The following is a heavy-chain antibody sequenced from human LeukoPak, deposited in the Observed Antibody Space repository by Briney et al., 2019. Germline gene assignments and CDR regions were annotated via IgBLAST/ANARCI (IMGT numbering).Heavy chain of an antibody. CDR2: IHYSGST. V-gene: IGHV4-59*01. J-gene: IGHJ6*03. CDR1: GFTFSDYY. Sequence: GSLRLSCAASGFTFSDYYMSWIRQPPGMGLEWIGYIHYSGSTNYNPSLKSRVIISIDTSKNRFSLEVSSVTAADTAVYYCARAIRRQDCSNGICSSHYYYYMDVWGKGTTVTVSS. CDR3: ARAIRRQDCSNGICSSHYYYYMDV. D-gene: IGHD2-8*01.